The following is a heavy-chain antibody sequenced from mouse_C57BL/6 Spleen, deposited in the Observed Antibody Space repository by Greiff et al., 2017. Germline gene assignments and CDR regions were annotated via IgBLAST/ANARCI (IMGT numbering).Heavy chain of an antibody. CDR2: IYPSDSET. Sequence: VQLKQPGTELVRPGSSVKLSCKASGYTFTSYWMDWVKQRPGQGLEWIGNIYPSDSETHYNQKFKDKATLTVDKSSSTAYMQLSSLTSEDSAVYYCARPSRGFDYWGQGTTLTVSS. CDR1: GYTFTSYW. CDR3: ARPSRGFDY. J-gene: IGHJ2*01. V-gene: IGHV1-61*01.